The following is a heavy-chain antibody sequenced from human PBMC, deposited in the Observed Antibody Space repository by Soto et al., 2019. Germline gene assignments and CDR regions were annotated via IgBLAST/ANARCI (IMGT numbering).Heavy chain of an antibody. V-gene: IGHV1-69*13. CDR1: GGTFSSYA. J-gene: IGHJ6*02. D-gene: IGHD2-2*01. CDR3: ATTFVVVPAAFDYYYGMDV. CDR2: IIPIFGTT. Sequence: SVKVSCKASGGTFSSYAISWVRQAPGQGLEWMGGIIPIFGTTNYAQKFQGRVTITADESTSTAYMELSSLRSEDTAVYYCATTFVVVPAAFDYYYGMDVWGQGTTVTVSS.